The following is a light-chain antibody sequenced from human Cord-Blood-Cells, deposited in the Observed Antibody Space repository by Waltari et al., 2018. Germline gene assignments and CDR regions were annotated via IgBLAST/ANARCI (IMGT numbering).Light chain of an antibody. J-gene: IGLJ1*01. Sequence: QSALTPPRSVSGSPGQSVTISCTATSSDVGGYNYFSWYQQHPGKAPKLMIYDVSKRPSGVPDRFSGSKSGNTASLTISGLQAEDEADYYCCSYAGSYTYVFGTGTKVTVL. CDR1: SSDVGGYNY. V-gene: IGLV2-11*01. CDR2: DVS. CDR3: CSYAGSYTYV.